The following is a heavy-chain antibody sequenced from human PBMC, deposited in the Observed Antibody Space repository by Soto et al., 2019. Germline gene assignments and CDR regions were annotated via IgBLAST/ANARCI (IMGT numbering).Heavy chain of an antibody. CDR1: GGSLSGYY. CDR2: FNHSGDT. CDR3: ASHHVRGRTIAGAAEF. V-gene: IGHV4-34*01. D-gene: IGHD1-26*01. Sequence: QVQLQQRGAGLLKPSETLSLTCAVYGGSLSGYYWSWIRQPPGKALEWMGEFNHSGDTNYNPSLKSRVSIPADTSKNQVFLNLSAVTAADTAMYYCASHHVRGRTIAGAAEFWGQGTLVTVSS. J-gene: IGHJ4*02.